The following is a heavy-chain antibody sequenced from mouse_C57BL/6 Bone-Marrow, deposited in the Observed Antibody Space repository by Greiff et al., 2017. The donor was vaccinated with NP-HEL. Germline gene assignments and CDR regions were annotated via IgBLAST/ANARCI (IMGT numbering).Heavy chain of an antibody. CDR3: ASTYGYDGGFAY. Sequence: EVKLVESGGGLVQPGGSLKLSCAASGFTFSDYGMAWVRQAPRKGPEWVAFISNLAYSIYYADTVTGRFTISRDNAKNTLYLEMSSLRSEDTAMYYCASTYGYDGGFAYWGQGTLVTVSA. V-gene: IGHV5-15*01. J-gene: IGHJ3*01. D-gene: IGHD2-2*01. CDR2: ISNLAYSI. CDR1: GFTFSDYG.